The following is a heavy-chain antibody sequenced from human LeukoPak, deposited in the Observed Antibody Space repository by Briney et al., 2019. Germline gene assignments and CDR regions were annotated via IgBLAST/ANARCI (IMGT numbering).Heavy chain of an antibody. V-gene: IGHV3-9*01. Sequence: GGSLRLSCAAPGFTFDDYAMHWVRQAPGKGLEWVSGISWNSGSIGYADSVKGRFTISRDNAKNSLYLQMNSLRAEDTALYYCAKDLGTDSSGWTYYFDYWGQGTLVTVSS. D-gene: IGHD6-19*01. CDR3: AKDLGTDSSGWTYYFDY. CDR2: ISWNSGSI. CDR1: GFTFDDYA. J-gene: IGHJ4*02.